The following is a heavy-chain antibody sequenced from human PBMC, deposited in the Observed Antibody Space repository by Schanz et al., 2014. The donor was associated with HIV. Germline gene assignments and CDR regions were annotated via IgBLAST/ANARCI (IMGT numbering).Heavy chain of an antibody. CDR3: ARDPDPYRFSSSWPH. CDR2: VKQDGSDK. Sequence: EVQLLESGGGLVQPGGSLRLSCAASGFTLSGFWMSWVRQAPGKGLEWVANVKQDGSDKYYVESVKGRFTISRDNAKNALYLQMNSLRAEDTAMYCCARDPDPYRFSSSWPHWGQGTLVTVSS. D-gene: IGHD6-13*01. CDR1: GFTLSGFW. V-gene: IGHV3-7*03. J-gene: IGHJ1*01.